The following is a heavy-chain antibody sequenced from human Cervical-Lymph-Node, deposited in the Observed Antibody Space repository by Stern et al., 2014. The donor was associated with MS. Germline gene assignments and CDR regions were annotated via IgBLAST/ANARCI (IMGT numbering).Heavy chain of an antibody. CDR2: VDWDDEK. D-gene: IGHD3-10*01. J-gene: IGHJ4*02. Sequence: QITLKESGPTLVKPSQTLTLTCTFSGFSLRTTGMSVTWVRQPPGKALEWLALVDWDDEKYFSTSLKTRLTISRATSNNQVVLTMANMTPADTATYFCARIDGNYGSGSFLNFDSWGQGSLVTVSS. CDR1: GFSLRTTGMS. V-gene: IGHV2-70*12. CDR3: ARIDGNYGSGSFLNFDS.